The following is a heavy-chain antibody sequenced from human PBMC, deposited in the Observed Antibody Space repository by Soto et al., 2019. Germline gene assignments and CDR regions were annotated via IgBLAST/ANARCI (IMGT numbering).Heavy chain of an antibody. D-gene: IGHD6-6*01. V-gene: IGHV3-30*07. CDR2: MSYDGSLE. Sequence: GGSLRLSCAASGFTFTNYGLHWVRQAPGKGLEWVSWMSYDGSLEYYADSVKGRFTISRDNAKNSLYLQMNSLRAEDTAVYYCARDRGGYSSSSFWFDPWGQGTLVTVSS. CDR1: GFTFTNYG. J-gene: IGHJ5*02. CDR3: ARDRGGYSSSSFWFDP.